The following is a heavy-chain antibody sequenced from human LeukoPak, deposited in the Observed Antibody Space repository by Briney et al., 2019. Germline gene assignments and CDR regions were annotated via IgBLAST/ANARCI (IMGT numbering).Heavy chain of an antibody. V-gene: IGHV4-39*01. D-gene: IGHD2-15*01. CDR1: GDSISGSDYY. Sequence: SETLSLTCIVSGDSISGSDYYWGCIRQTPGKGLEWIGSIYSSGNTFYNPSFQSRVTVSVDTSKNQFSLQVTSVTAADAAMYYCARNLNLVVVVLPTPSFFDYWGQGTLVAVSS. CDR2: IYSSGNT. CDR3: ARNLNLVVVVLPTPSFFDY. J-gene: IGHJ4*02.